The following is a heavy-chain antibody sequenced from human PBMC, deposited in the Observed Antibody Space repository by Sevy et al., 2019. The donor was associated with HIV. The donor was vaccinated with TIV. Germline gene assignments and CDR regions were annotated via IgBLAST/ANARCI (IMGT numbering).Heavy chain of an antibody. J-gene: IGHJ6*02. CDR3: TTDAYDYVWGSQYYYYGMDV. Sequence: GGSLRLSCAASGFTFSNAWMSWVRQAPGKGLEWVGRIKSKTDGGTTDYAAPVKGRFTISGDDSNNTLNLQMNSLKTADTAVYYCTTDAYDYVWGSQYYYYGMDVWGQGTTVTVSS. CDR2: IKSKTDGGTT. D-gene: IGHD3-16*01. CDR1: GFTFSNAW. V-gene: IGHV3-15*01.